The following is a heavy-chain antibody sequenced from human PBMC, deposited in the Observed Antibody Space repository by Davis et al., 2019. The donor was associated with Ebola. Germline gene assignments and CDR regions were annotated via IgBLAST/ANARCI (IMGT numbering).Heavy chain of an antibody. CDR3: ARWDQGYFDY. CDR1: GDSISGYY. D-gene: IGHD1-26*01. CDR2: IHYGGST. J-gene: IGHJ4*02. V-gene: IGHV4-59*08. Sequence: SETLSLTCTVSGDSISGYYWSWIRQPPGKGLEWIGYIHYGGSTKYNPSLKSRVTISSDTSKNQCSLRLNSVTAADTAVYYCARWDQGYFDYWGQGTLVTVSS.